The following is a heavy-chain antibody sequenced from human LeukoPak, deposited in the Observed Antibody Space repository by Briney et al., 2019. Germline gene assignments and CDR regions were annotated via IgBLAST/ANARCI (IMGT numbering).Heavy chain of an antibody. CDR3: ARGLRQAKGGAFDI. Sequence: SETLSLTCAVYGGSFSGYYWSWIRQPPGKGLEWIGEINHSGNTNYNPSLKSRVTISVDTSKNQFSLKLSSVTAADTAVYYCARGLRQAKGGAFDIWGQGTMVTVSS. CDR2: INHSGNT. V-gene: IGHV4-34*01. D-gene: IGHD3-16*01. J-gene: IGHJ3*02. CDR1: GGSFSGYY.